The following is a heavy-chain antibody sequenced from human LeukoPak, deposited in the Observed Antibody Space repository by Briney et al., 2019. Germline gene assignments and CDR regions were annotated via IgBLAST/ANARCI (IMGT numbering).Heavy chain of an antibody. V-gene: IGHV4-39*07. J-gene: IGHJ4*02. CDR2: IYSSGST. CDR3: ARDSSSSRPNFDY. CDR1: GDSISSSTYY. Sequence: SETLSLTCIVSGDSISSSTYYWGWIRQPPGKGLEWITSIYSSGSTYYNPSLKSRVTISLDTSKNQFSPKLSSVTAADTAVYYCARDSSSSRPNFDYWGQGTLVTVSS. D-gene: IGHD6-13*01.